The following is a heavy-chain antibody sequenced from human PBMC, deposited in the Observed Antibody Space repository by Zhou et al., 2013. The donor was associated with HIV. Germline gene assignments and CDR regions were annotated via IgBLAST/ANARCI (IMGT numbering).Heavy chain of an antibody. V-gene: IGHV1-8*01. CDR2: MNPNSGNT. Sequence: QVQPVQSGTEVKKPGTSVKVSCKASGYTFPDYDINWVRQATGQGLEWMGWMNPNSGNTGYARKFQGRLTMTTNTSISTAFMELRSLRSEDTAIYFCARGFIAAAGTPPIHFDYWGPGTVVTVSA. D-gene: IGHD6-13*01. J-gene: IGHJ4*02. CDR3: ARGFIAAAGTPPIHFDY. CDR1: GYTFPDYD.